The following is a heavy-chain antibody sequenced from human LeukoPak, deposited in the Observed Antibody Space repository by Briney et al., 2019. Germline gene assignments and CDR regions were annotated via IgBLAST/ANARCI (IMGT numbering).Heavy chain of an antibody. J-gene: IGHJ4*02. V-gene: IGHV3-30*03. Sequence: GGSLRLSCAASGFTFSSFGMHWVRQAPDKGLEWVAVTPNDRRNNYYAESVKGRFTISRDNSKNTLYLQMNSLRTEDTAVYYCATSRDFYDTSGYYPYYFDCWGQGTLVTASS. D-gene: IGHD3-22*01. CDR3: ATSRDFYDTSGYYPYYFDC. CDR1: GFTFSSFG. CDR2: TPNDRRNN.